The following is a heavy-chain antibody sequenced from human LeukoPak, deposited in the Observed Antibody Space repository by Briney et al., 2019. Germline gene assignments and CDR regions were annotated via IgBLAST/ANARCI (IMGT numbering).Heavy chain of an antibody. Sequence: SETLSLTCTVSGGSISSYYWSWIRQPAGKGLEWIGRIYTSGSTNYNPSLKSRVTMSVDTSKNQFSLKLSPVTAADTAVYYCARDGDPTAVAGAFDIWGQGTMVTVSS. J-gene: IGHJ3*02. D-gene: IGHD6-19*01. CDR1: GGSISSYY. CDR3: ARDGDPTAVAGAFDI. CDR2: IYTSGST. V-gene: IGHV4-4*07.